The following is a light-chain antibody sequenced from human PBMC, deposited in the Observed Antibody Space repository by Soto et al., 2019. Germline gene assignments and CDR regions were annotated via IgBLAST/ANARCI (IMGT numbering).Light chain of an antibody. J-gene: IGKJ4*01. CDR2: KAS. CDR1: QCLRPW. Sequence: DIQMTQSPSTLSASVGDSVTIACRASQCLRPWLAWYQQKPGKAPKLLIYKASILESGVPSRFSGSGSATEFTLTISSLQPEDFASYYCQQYETFPLTFGGGTKVEIK. V-gene: IGKV1-5*03. CDR3: QQYETFPLT.